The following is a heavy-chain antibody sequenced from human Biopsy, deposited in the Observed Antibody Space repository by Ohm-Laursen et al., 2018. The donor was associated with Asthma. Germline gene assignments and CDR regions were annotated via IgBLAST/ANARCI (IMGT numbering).Heavy chain of an antibody. CDR2: VDTGNGDT. CDR3: ARTYYDFLTGQVKDAFGV. CDR1: GYNFISFA. Sequence: ASVKVSCKASGYNFISFAIHWVRQAPGQRLEWMGWVDTGNGDTKYSQKFQGRVTITRDTSASTAYMELRSLRSEDTATYYCARTYYDFLTGQVKDAFGVWGQGTMVTVSS. D-gene: IGHD3-9*01. J-gene: IGHJ3*01. V-gene: IGHV1-3*04.